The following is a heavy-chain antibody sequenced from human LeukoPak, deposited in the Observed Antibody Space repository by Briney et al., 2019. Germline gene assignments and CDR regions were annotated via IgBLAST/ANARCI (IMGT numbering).Heavy chain of an antibody. Sequence: SETLSLTCAVYGGSFSGYYWSWTRQPPGKGLEWIGEINHSGSTNYNPSLKSRVTISVDTSKNQFSLKLSSVTAADTAVYYCAREYSSGWSTGGAFDIWGQGTMVTVSS. J-gene: IGHJ3*02. D-gene: IGHD6-19*01. CDR3: AREYSSGWSTGGAFDI. V-gene: IGHV4-34*01. CDR1: GGSFSGYY. CDR2: INHSGST.